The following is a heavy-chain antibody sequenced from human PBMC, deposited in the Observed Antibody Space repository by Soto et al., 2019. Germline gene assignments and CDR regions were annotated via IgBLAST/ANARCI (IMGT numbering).Heavy chain of an antibody. CDR3: AHRSAPNWQDPYYYYGMGV. V-gene: IGHV2-5*02. CDR1: GFSLYTTGVG. CDR2: LYWDDDK. J-gene: IGHJ6*02. D-gene: IGHD1-1*01. Sequence: QITLRESGPTLVKPTQTLTLTCTFSGFSLYTTGVGVGWIRQPPGKALEWLALLYWDDDKRYSPSLKSRLTVTKDTSKNPVVLTMTNMDPVDTGTYSCAHRSAPNWQDPYYYYGMGVWGQGTTVTVSS.